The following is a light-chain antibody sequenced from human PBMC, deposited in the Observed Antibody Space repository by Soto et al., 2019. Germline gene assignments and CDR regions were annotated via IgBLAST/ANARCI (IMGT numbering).Light chain of an antibody. J-gene: IGLJ1*01. CDR2: DVS. CDR1: SSDLTYNS. V-gene: IGLV2-14*01. CDR3: SSSTPTRGLV. Sequence: QSALTQPASVSGSLGQSISISRTEDSSDLTYNSVSWYQHHPHKAPKLIIYDVSYRPSGVSTRFSGSQSAGSASLTISGLQAEDEADYYCSSSTPTRGLVFGSGTKVTVL.